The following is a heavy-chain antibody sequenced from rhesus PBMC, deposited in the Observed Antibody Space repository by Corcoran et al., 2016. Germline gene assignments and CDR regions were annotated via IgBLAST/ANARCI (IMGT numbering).Heavy chain of an antibody. CDR3: VRSGSSWASFAN. V-gene: IGHV4-160*01. CDR2: IYGSSGST. CDR1: GGSISGYY. Sequence: QVQLQASGPGLVKPSEPLSLPCAVSGGSISGYYWRWLRQPPGKGMEWIGRIYGSSGSTDYIPSLKSRVTISTDTSMTQFSLKLRSVTAADTAVYYCVRSGSSWASFANWGQGVLVTVSS. D-gene: IGHD6-13*01. J-gene: IGHJ4*01.